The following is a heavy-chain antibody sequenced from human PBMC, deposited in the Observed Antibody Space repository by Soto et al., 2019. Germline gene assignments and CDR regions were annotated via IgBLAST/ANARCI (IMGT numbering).Heavy chain of an antibody. Sequence: EVQLVESGGGLVKPGESLRLSCTASGFNFGAFSLSWVRQAPGKGLEWVSSIDPTSTEIHYADSVEGRFSVYRDSTKNSLYLQMISLRFKDTGVYYCARDYLTGDPREAFESWGQGTLVTVSS. D-gene: IGHD7-27*01. CDR1: GFNFGAFS. CDR3: ARDYLTGDPREAFES. V-gene: IGHV3-21*01. CDR2: IDPTSTEI. J-gene: IGHJ4*02.